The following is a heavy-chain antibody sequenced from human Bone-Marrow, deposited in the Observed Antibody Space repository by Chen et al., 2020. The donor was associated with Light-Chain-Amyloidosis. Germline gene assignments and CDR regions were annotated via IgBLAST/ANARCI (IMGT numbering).Heavy chain of an antibody. Sequence: EVQLVESGGGLVQPGGSLRLSCARSVFNFSSFGMSWGRQAPGKGLGWVSTVSGSTVSTYYAGAVKGRFIISRDNSKSTLYLQMNSLRAGDTAVYFCTRKGGYFDFWGQGSLVTVSS. CDR1: VFNFSSFG. J-gene: IGHJ4*02. CDR3: TRKGGYFDF. CDR2: VSGSTVST. V-gene: IGHV3-23*04. D-gene: IGHD3-10*01.